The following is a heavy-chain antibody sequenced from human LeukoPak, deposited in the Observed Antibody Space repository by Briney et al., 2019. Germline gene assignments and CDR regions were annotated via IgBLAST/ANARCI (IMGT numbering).Heavy chain of an antibody. D-gene: IGHD6-13*01. V-gene: IGHV3-23*01. CDR3: AKEIAAAGTRGLDY. J-gene: IGHJ4*02. CDR1: GFTFSNFG. CDR2: IFDSGRKT. Sequence: PGGSLRLSCAASGFTFSNFGMSWVRQAPGKGPEWVSGIFDSGRKTYYADSVKGRFTISRDNPQKTLYLQMTSLRAEDTALYYCAKEIAAAGTRGLDYWGQGILVTVSS.